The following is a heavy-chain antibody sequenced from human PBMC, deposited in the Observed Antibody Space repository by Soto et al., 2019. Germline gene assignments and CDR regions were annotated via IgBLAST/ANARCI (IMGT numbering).Heavy chain of an antibody. CDR1: GFSLINYG. J-gene: IGHJ5*02. CDR3: ARETQDCRSANRFGFYSPWFVP. V-gene: IGHV3-30*03. Sequence: QEQLVESGGGVVQPGGSLRLSCVASGFSLINYGMHWVRQAPGKGLEWVAVISYDGGNKQYADSVKGRHTISRDNSKNTLYLQLTSLKNEDTAMYYCARETQDCRSANRFGFYSPWFVPWGQGTLVSVSS. CDR2: ISYDGGNK. D-gene: IGHD2-2*01.